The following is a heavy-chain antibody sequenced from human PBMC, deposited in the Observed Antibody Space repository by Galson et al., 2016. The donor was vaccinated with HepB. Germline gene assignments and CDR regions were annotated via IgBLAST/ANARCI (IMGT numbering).Heavy chain of an antibody. CDR2: IKQDGSEK. CDR3: ARVHYYYDSSGYYWVDS. D-gene: IGHD3-22*01. J-gene: IGHJ5*01. CDR1: GFTFSSYW. Sequence: SLRLSCAVSGFTFSSYWMSWVRQAPGKGLEWVANIKQDGSEKYFLGSVRGRFTISRDNAKNSLYLQMYSLRAEDTAVYYCARVHYYYDSSGYYWVDSWGQGTLVTVSS. V-gene: IGHV3-7*03.